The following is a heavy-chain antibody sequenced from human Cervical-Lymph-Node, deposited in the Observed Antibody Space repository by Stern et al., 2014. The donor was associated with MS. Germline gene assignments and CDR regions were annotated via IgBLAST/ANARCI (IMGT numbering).Heavy chain of an antibody. J-gene: IGHJ4*02. CDR2: IIPIIGTA. D-gene: IGHD3-10*01. V-gene: IGHV1-69*01. CDR1: GGTFSSSD. Sequence: QVQLVESGAEVQKPGSSVKVSCRASGGTFSSSDISWVRQAPGQGLEWMGGIIPIIGTANYAPKYQGRVPITADESTSTAYMELSSLRSEDTAIYYCALGGFGHYLEYWGQGTLVTVPS. CDR3: ALGGFGHYLEY.